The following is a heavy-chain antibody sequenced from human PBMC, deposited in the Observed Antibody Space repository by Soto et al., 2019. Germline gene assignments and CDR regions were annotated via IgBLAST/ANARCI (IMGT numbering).Heavy chain of an antibody. CDR3: AVVYNDGTPPPLDV. J-gene: IGHJ6*02. CDR1: GYIFVNYG. CDR2: ISAYSGNT. D-gene: IGHD2-8*02. V-gene: IGHV1-18*01. Sequence: QVQLVQSGDEVRKPGSSVKVSCKASGYIFVNYGIAWVRQAPGQGLEWMGWISAYSGNTHYAIKVQGRLTMTTDTSTSTAYMDLASLKSGGTAVDYCAVVYNDGTPPPLDVWGQGTTVTVSS.